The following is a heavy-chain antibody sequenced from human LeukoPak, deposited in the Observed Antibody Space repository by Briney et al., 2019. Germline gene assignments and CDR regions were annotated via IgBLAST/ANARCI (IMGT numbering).Heavy chain of an antibody. CDR3: AREFQYYDFWSGYYLFDP. D-gene: IGHD3-3*01. Sequence: KPGGSLRLSCAASGFTFSSYGMNWVRQAPGKGLEWVSSISSSSSYIYYADSVKGRFTISRDNAKNSLYLQMNSLRAEDTAVYYCAREFQYYDFWSGYYLFDPWGQGTLVTVSS. V-gene: IGHV3-21*01. CDR1: GFTFSSYG. J-gene: IGHJ5*02. CDR2: ISSSSSYI.